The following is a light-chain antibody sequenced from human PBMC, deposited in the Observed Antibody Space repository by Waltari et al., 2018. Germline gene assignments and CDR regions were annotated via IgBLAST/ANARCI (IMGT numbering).Light chain of an antibody. J-gene: IGLJ3*02. CDR1: PSNIGAGYD. V-gene: IGLV1-40*01. CDR3: QSYDSGLNVWV. CDR2: NNS. Sequence: QSVLTQPPAVSGAPGHRVTISCSGGPSNIGAGYDVHWYQQLPGAAPKLLISNNSNRPSGVPDRFSGSRSATSASLAITGLQAEDEAEYYCQSYDSGLNVWVFGGGTKVSVL.